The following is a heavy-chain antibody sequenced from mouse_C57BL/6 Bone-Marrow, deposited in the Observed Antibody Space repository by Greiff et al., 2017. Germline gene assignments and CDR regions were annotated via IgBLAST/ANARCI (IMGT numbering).Heavy chain of an antibody. CDR3: ASLLWLRRWYAMDY. D-gene: IGHD2-2*01. Sequence: QVQLQQPGAELVKPGASVKLSCKASGYTFTSYWMQWVKQRPGQGLEWIGEIDPSDSYTNYNQKFKGKAPLTVDTSSSKADMQLISLTSEDSAVYYCASLLWLRRWYAMDYWGQGTSVTVSS. CDR1: GYTFTSYW. CDR2: IDPSDSYT. V-gene: IGHV1-50*01. J-gene: IGHJ4*01.